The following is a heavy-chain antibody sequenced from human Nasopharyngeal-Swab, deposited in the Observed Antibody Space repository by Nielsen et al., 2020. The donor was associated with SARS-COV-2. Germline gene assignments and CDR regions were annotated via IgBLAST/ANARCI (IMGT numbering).Heavy chain of an antibody. CDR2: IYYSGST. CDR1: GGSISSYY. Sequence: SETLSLTCTVSGGSISSYYGSWIRQPPGKGLEWIGYIYYSGSTNYNPSLKSRVTISVDTSKNQFSLKLSSVTAADTAVYYCAGLYSSGYFDYWGQGTLVTVSS. CDR3: AGLYSSGYFDY. J-gene: IGHJ4*02. D-gene: IGHD6-19*01. V-gene: IGHV4-59*01.